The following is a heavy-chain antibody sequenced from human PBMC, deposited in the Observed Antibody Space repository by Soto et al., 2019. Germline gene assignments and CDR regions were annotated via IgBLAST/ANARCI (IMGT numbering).Heavy chain of an antibody. J-gene: IGHJ5*02. CDR1: GGSISNYY. CDR3: ARERCISTSCYNNWFDP. Sequence: PSETLSLTCIVSGGSISNYYWSWIRQPPGKGLEWIGYIYYSGSTNYNPSLTSRVTISVDTSKNQFTLKLSSVTAADTAVYYCARERCISTSCYNNWFDPWGQGTLVTVSS. V-gene: IGHV4-59*01. D-gene: IGHD2-2*02. CDR2: IYYSGST.